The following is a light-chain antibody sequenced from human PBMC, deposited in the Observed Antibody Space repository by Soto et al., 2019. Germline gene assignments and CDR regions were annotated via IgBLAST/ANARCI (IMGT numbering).Light chain of an antibody. CDR2: LGF. CDR1: QRLLHSNGNIF. Sequence: EIVMTQSPPSLTVTPGEPASISCSSSQRLLHSNGNIFLDWYLQKPGQSQQLXIYLGFNRASGVHDRVSGSAAGTDFTLKIRRVEAEDAGVYYCMQALQTPYTFGQGTKVDIK. CDR3: MQALQTPYT. V-gene: IGKV2-28*01. J-gene: IGKJ2*01.